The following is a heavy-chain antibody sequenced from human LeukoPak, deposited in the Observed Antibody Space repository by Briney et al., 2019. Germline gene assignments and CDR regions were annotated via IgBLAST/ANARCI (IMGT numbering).Heavy chain of an antibody. CDR1: GGTFSSYA. CDR3: ARPGEYIAVFDP. Sequence: SVKVSCKASGGTFSSYAISWVRQAPGQGLEWMGGIIPIFGTANYAQKFQGRVTITADKSTSTAYMELSSLRSEDTAVYYCARPGEYIAVFDPWGQGTLVTVSS. J-gene: IGHJ5*02. D-gene: IGHD6-19*01. CDR2: IIPIFGTA. V-gene: IGHV1-69*06.